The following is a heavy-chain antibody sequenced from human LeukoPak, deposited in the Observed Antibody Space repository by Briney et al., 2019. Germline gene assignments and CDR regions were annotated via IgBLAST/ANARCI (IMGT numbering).Heavy chain of an antibody. V-gene: IGHV1-2*02. CDR1: GYTFTGYY. Sequence: ASVKVSCKASGYTFTGYYIHWVRQAPGQGLEWMGWINSNTGGTDYAQNFQGRVTMTRDTSINTAYMELSSLKPDDTAVYYCARRIWFGEPQFDYWGQGTLVTVSS. J-gene: IGHJ4*02. CDR2: INSNTGGT. D-gene: IGHD3-10*01. CDR3: ARRIWFGEPQFDY.